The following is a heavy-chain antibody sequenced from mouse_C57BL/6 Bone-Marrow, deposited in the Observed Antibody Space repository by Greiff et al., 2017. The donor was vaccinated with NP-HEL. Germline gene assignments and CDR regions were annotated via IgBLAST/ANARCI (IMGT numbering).Heavy chain of an antibody. CDR3: ARGRPCWFAY. J-gene: IGHJ3*01. CDR2: ISYSGST. V-gene: IGHV3-8*01. CDR1: GYSITRDY. Sequence: EVQLQQSGPGLAKPSQTLSLTCSVTGYSITRDYWNWIRKFPGNKLKYMGYISYSGSTYYNPSLKSRISITRDTAKNQYYLQLNSVTTEDTATYYCARGRPCWFAYWGQGTLVTVSA.